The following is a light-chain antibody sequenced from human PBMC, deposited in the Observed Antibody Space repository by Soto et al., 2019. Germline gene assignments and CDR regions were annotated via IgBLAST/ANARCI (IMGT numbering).Light chain of an antibody. CDR3: QQYGTSPRT. J-gene: IGKJ1*01. V-gene: IGKV3-20*01. CDR2: DAS. CDR1: QDIRSH. Sequence: ENVLTQSPGTLSMSPGERVTLSCRASQDIRSHLAWYQQKPGQAPRLLIFDASSRATGIPDRFSGSGSGTDFTLSISRLEPEVFAVDYCQQYGTSPRTFGQGTRVEIK.